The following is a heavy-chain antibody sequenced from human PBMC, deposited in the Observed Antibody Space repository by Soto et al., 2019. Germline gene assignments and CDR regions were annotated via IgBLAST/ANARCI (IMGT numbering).Heavy chain of an antibody. CDR3: ARHRDNYYYYYYMDV. V-gene: IGHV4-34*01. Sequence: SETLSLTCAVYGGSFSGYYWSWIRQPPGKGLEWIGSIYYSGSTYYNPSLKSRVTISVDTSKNQFSLKLSSVTAADTAVYYCARHRDNYYYYYYMDVWGKGTTVTVSS. CDR2: IYYSGST. CDR1: GGSFSGYY. J-gene: IGHJ6*03.